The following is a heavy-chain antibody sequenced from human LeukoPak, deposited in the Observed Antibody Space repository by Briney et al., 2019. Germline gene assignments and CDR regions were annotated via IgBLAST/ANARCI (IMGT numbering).Heavy chain of an antibody. CDR1: GFTFSSYW. D-gene: IGHD3-22*01. CDR3: ASDYYDSSGYYYFDY. Sequence: SGGSLRLSCAASGFTFSSYWMHWVRQAPGKGLVWVSRINSDGSSTSYADSVKGLFTISRDNAKNTLYLQMNSLRVEDTAVYYCASDYYDSSGYYYFDYWGQGTLVTVSS. CDR2: INSDGSST. V-gene: IGHV3-74*01. J-gene: IGHJ4*02.